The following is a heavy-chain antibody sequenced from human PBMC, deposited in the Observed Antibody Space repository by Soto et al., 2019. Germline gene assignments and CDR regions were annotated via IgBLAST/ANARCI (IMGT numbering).Heavy chain of an antibody. CDR1: GGSISSYY. CDR3: ARARSSSTGVHFDY. CDR2: IYYSGST. J-gene: IGHJ4*02. D-gene: IGHD6-6*01. Sequence: SETLSLTCTVSGGSISSYYWSWIRQPPGKGLDWIGYIYYSGSTNYNPSLKSRVTISVDTSKNQFSLKLSSVTAADTAVYYCARARSSSTGVHFDYWGQGTLVTVSS. V-gene: IGHV4-59*01.